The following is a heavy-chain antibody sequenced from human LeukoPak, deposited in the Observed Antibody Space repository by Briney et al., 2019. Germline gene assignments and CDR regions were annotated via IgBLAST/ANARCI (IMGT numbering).Heavy chain of an antibody. Sequence: GGSLRLSCAASGLTFSSYNMNWVRQAPGKGLEWVSFISSSSNYIYYADSVKGRFTISRDNSKNTLYLQMNSLRAEDTAIYYCAKRSAESSGYFDSWGQGTLVTVSS. CDR1: GLTFSSYN. CDR3: AKRSAESSGYFDS. J-gene: IGHJ4*02. CDR2: ISSSSNYI. V-gene: IGHV3-21*04. D-gene: IGHD6-19*01.